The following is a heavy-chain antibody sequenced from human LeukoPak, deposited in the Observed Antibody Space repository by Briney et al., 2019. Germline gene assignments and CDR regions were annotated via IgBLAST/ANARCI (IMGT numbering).Heavy chain of an antibody. V-gene: IGHV1-18*01. CDR2: ISAYNGNT. Sequence: SVKVSCKAYGYTFTSYGISWVRQAPGQGLEWMGWISAYNGNTNYAQKLQGRVTMTTDTSTSTAYMELRSLRSDDTAVYYCARSISYRSGDPGHNWFDPWGQGTLVTVSS. D-gene: IGHD2-21*02. J-gene: IGHJ5*02. CDR1: GYTFTSYG. CDR3: ARSISYRSGDPGHNWFDP.